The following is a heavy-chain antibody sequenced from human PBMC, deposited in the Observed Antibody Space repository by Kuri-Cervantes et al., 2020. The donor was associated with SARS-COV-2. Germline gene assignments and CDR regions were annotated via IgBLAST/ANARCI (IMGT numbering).Heavy chain of an antibody. J-gene: IGHJ4*02. CDR3: ARGAHHIRFRGEIDY. CDR2: IYYSGST. Sequence: SETLSLTCTVSGGSISSSSYYWGWIRQPPGKGLEWIGSIYYSGSTYYNPSLKSRVTISVDRSKNQFSLKLSSVTAADTALYYCARGAHHIRFRGEIDYWSQGALVTVSS. D-gene: IGHD3-3*01. V-gene: IGHV4-39*07. CDR1: GGSISSSSYY.